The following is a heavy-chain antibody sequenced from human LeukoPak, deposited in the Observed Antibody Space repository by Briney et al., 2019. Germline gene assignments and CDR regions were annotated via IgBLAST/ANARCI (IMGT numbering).Heavy chain of an antibody. V-gene: IGHV1-24*01. D-gene: IGHD3-16*02. CDR2: FDPEDGET. CDR1: GYSLTDLS. Sequence: ASVKVSCKVSGYSLTDLSMFWVRQTPGKGLEWMGGFDPEDGETMYAQGFQGRITMTQDTSTDTAYLEVNSLRAEDTAVYYCARGAPGAYVWGSYRLVPFDYWGQGTLVTVSS. CDR3: ARGAPGAYVWGSYRLVPFDY. J-gene: IGHJ4*02.